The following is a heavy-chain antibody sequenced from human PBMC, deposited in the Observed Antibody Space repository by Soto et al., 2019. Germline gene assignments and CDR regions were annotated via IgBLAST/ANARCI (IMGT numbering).Heavy chain of an antibody. CDR3: ARGVLGPGDYYYGMDV. V-gene: IGHV3-13*01. CDR1: GFTFSNYD. D-gene: IGHD7-27*01. CDR2: IGAASDT. J-gene: IGHJ6*02. Sequence: GGSLRLSCAASGFTFSNYDMHWVRQAPGEGLEWLSGIGAASDTYYPVSVQGRFTVSRDNAKKSLYLQMNSLRAGDTAVYYCARGVLGPGDYYYGMDVWGQGTTVSVCS.